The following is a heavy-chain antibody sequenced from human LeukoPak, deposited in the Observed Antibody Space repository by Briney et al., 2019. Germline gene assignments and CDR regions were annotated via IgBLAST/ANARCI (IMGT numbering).Heavy chain of an antibody. CDR2: ISGSGGST. J-gene: IGHJ3*02. Sequence: GVLRLSCAASGFTFSSYWMHWVRQAPGKGLEWVSAISGSGGSTYYADPVKGRFTISRDNSKNTLYLQMNSPRAEDTAVYYCAKEGDHGDYAGNAFDIWGQGTMVTVSS. CDR1: GFTFSSYW. D-gene: IGHD4-17*01. CDR3: AKEGDHGDYAGNAFDI. V-gene: IGHV3-23*01.